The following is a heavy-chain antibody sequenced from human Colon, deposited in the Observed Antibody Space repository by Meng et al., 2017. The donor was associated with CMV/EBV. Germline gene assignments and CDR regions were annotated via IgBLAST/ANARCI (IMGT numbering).Heavy chain of an antibody. V-gene: IGHV3-30-3*01. CDR2: ISYDGSSI. J-gene: IGHJ4*02. CDR3: VKSAEVGTQFFDF. CDR1: GFIFGSNP. Sequence: GGSLRLSCAASGFIFGSNPMHWVRQSPGKGLEWVAVISYDGSSIHYGDSLRGRVTISRDNSKNTLYLELHGLTADDTAIYYCVKSAEVGTQFFDFWGQGTLVTVSS. D-gene: IGHD5-24*01.